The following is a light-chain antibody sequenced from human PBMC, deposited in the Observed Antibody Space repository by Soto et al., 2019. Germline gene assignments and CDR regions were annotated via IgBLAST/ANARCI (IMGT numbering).Light chain of an antibody. V-gene: IGKV3-11*01. J-gene: IGKJ1*01. Sequence: EIVLTQSPATLSLSPGERATLSCRASQSVSSYLVWYQQKPGQAPRLLIYDASNRATGIPARFSGSGSGTDFTLTISSLEPEDFAVYYCQQRSNCPPWTFGQGTKVEIK. CDR3: QQRSNCPPWT. CDR1: QSVSSY. CDR2: DAS.